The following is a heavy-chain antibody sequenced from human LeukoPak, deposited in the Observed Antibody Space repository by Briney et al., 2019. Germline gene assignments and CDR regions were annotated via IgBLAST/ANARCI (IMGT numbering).Heavy chain of an antibody. Sequence: PGRSLRLSCAASGFTFGDYAMSWVRQAPGKGLEGVGFIRSKAYGGTTDYAASVKGRFTISRDDSKSIAYLQMNSLKTEDSAVYYCTRDQGVPGVITREYFDFWGQGTLVAVSS. CDR3: TRDQGVPGVITREYFDF. D-gene: IGHD3-16*02. CDR2: IRSKAYGGTT. CDR1: GFTFGDYA. J-gene: IGHJ4*02. V-gene: IGHV3-49*04.